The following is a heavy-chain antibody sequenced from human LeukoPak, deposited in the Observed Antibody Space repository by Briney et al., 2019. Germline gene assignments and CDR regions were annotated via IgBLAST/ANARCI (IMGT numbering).Heavy chain of an antibody. CDR3: EREDPVQWPPLDY. CDR1: VYTFTIYG. CDR2: ISAYNGNT. V-gene: IGHV1-18*01. D-gene: IGHD6-19*01. Sequence: GASVKVSCKSSVYTFTIYGISWLRRAPGQALEWMGGISAYNGNTNYAQKLQGRVSMTTDTSKSTAYMEPKSLRSDAPAVYSCEREDPVQWPPLDYWGQGTLVTVSS. J-gene: IGHJ4*02.